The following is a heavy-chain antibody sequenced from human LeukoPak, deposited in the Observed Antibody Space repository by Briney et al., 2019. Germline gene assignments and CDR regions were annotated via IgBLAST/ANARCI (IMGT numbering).Heavy chain of an antibody. CDR3: ARVNCGGDCYYGGNWFDP. CDR1: GFTFSSYG. Sequence: GGSLRLSCAASGFTFSSYGMHWVRQAPGKGLEWVAVISYDGSNKYYADSVKGRFAISRDNAKNSLYLQMNSLRAEDTAVYYCARVNCGGDCYYGGNWFDPWGQGTLVTVSS. D-gene: IGHD2-21*02. V-gene: IGHV3-30*03. J-gene: IGHJ5*02. CDR2: ISYDGSNK.